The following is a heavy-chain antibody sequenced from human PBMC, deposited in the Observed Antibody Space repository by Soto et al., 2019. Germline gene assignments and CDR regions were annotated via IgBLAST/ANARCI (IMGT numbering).Heavy chain of an antibody. Sequence: PSETLSLTCAVSGGSISSSNWWSWVRQPPGKGLEWIGEINHSGSTNYNPSLKSRVTISVDTPKNQFSLKLTSVTAADTAVYYCARDKITGLFDYWGQGTLVTVSS. D-gene: IGHD2-8*02. CDR2: INHSGST. CDR3: ARDKITGLFDY. V-gene: IGHV4-4*02. CDR1: GGSISSSNW. J-gene: IGHJ4*02.